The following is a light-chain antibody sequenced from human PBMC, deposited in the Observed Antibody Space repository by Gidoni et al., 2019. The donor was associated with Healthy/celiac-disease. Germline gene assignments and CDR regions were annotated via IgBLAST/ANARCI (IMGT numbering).Light chain of an antibody. J-gene: IGKJ4*01. CDR2: WAS. CDR1: QSALYSSNNKNY. V-gene: IGKV4-1*01. Sequence: DLVMTQSPASLAVSLGERATINCKSSQSALYSSNNKNYLAWYQQKPGQPPKLLIYWASTRESGVPDRFSGSGSGTDFTLTISSLQAEDVAVYYCQQYYSTPITFGGGTKVEIK. CDR3: QQYYSTPIT.